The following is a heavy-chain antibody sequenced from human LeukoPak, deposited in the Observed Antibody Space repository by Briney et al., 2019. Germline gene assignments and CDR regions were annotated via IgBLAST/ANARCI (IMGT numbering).Heavy chain of an antibody. CDR2: LYYSGST. CDR1: GDSISSNRYY. D-gene: IGHD6-19*01. J-gene: IGHJ4*02. Sequence: SETLSLTCTVSGDSISSNRYYWGWIRQPPGKGLEWIGSLYYSGSTYYNPSLKSRLTISVDTSKNQFSLKLSSVTAADTAVYYCARGADSSGYFDYWGQGTLVTVSS. CDR3: ARGADSSGYFDY. V-gene: IGHV4-39*01.